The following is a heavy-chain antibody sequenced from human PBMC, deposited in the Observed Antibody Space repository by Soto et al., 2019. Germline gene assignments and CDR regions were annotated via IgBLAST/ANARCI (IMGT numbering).Heavy chain of an antibody. V-gene: IGHV3-23*01. J-gene: IGHJ4*02. Sequence: PGGSLRLSCTTSGFSFASFALTWVRQAPGQGLEWVATIVGSDAKTHYADSVKGRFSISRDTSRNTIYLQMNNLGADDTAIYYCAKWTYLDFWGQGTRVTVSS. CDR1: GFSFASFA. D-gene: IGHD5-12*01. CDR2: IVGSDAKT. CDR3: AKWTYLDF.